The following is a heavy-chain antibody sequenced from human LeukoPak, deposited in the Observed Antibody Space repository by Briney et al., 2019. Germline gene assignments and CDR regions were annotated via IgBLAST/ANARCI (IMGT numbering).Heavy chain of an antibody. Sequence: SETLSLTCTVSGYSISTGYYWGWIRQPPGVRQPPGRGLEWIGSIYHSGSTYYNPSLKSRVTISVDTSQNQFSLKLSSVTAADTAVYYCARAGSGWLPNYFDNWGQGNLVTVSS. J-gene: IGHJ4*02. CDR1: GYSISTGYY. V-gene: IGHV4-38-2*02. CDR2: IYHSGST. CDR3: ARAGSGWLPNYFDN. D-gene: IGHD6-19*01.